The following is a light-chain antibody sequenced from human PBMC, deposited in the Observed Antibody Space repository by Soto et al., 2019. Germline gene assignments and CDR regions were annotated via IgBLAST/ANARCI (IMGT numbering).Light chain of an antibody. J-gene: IGLJ1*01. CDR1: SSNIGAGYD. CDR3: CSYAGEYKYV. Sequence: QSVLTQPPSVSGAPGQRVTISCTGSSSNIGAGYDVHWYQQRPGTAPKLLIFGNINRPSGVPDRFSASKSGNTASLTISGLQAEDEADYYCCSYAGEYKYVFGSGTKVTVL. V-gene: IGLV1-40*01. CDR2: GNI.